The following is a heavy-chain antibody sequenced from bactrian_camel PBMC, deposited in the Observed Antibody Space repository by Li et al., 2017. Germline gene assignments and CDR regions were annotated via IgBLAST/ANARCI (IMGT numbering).Heavy chain of an antibody. CDR3: AAAPVGWAATLSEPDFGY. J-gene: IGHJ6*01. CDR1: GYAVDTYS. CDR2: IDTHGNT. D-gene: IGHD5*01. V-gene: IGHV3S53*01. Sequence: QVQLVESGGGSVEAGGSLRLSCAASGYAVDTYSLGWFRQATGKKREGVAAIDTHGNTKYADSVLGRFSVPRDNMKNTLYLEMNSLKPEDSAIYYCAAAPVGWAATLSEPDFGYWGQGTQVTVS.